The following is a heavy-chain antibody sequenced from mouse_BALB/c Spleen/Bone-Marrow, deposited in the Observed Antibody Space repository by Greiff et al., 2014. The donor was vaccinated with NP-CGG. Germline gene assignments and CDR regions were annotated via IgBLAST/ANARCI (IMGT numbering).Heavy chain of an antibody. CDR2: ISNGGGST. Sequence: EVQVVESGGGLVQPGGSLKLSCATSGFTLRDYYMYWVRQTPEKRLEWVAYISNGGGSTYYPDTVKGRFTISRDNAKNTLYLQMSRLKSEDTAMYYCARQGTLDYWGQGASVTVSS. CDR1: GFTLRDYY. J-gene: IGHJ4*01. V-gene: IGHV5-12*02. CDR3: ARQGTLDY.